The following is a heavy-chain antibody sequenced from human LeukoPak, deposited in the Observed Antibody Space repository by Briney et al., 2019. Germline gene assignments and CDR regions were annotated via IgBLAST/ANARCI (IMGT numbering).Heavy chain of an antibody. J-gene: IGHJ4*02. D-gene: IGHD6-19*01. CDR3: ARASAVAGTRHY. CDR2: ISSSSSYR. CDR1: GFTFSSYS. Sequence: KAGGSLRLSCAASGFTFSSYSMNWVRQAPGKGLEWVSSISSSSSYRYYADSVKSRFTISRDNAKNSLYLQMNSLRAEDTAVYYCARASAVAGTRHYWGQGTLVTVSS. V-gene: IGHV3-21*01.